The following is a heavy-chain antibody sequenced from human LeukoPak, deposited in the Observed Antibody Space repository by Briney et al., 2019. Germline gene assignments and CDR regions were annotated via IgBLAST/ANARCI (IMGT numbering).Heavy chain of an antibody. CDR2: ITGSGGNT. Sequence: PRASLRLSCAASGFTFSNYSMSWVRQAPGEGLEWVSAITGSGGNTYYADSVKGRFTISRDNSKNTVFLQMNSLRAEDTAVYYCAKWGDYDVLTGYYVSDYWGQGTLVTVSS. CDR3: AKWGDYDVLTGYYVSDY. D-gene: IGHD3-9*01. J-gene: IGHJ4*02. V-gene: IGHV3-23*01. CDR1: GFTFSNYS.